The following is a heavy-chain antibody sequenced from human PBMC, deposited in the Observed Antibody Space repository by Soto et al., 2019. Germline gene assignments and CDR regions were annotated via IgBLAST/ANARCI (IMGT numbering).Heavy chain of an antibody. V-gene: IGHV3-23*01. CDR2: ITGSADRT. Sequence: PGGSLRLSCAASGFTFSNYAMNWVRQAPGKGLEWVSLITGSADRTYYADSVKGRFTISRDNSKNTLYLQMNSLRVDDTAVYYCAKELVAVAGRMVLADWGKGTMVPV. J-gene: IGHJ3*01. D-gene: IGHD6-19*01. CDR3: AKELVAVAGRMVLAD. CDR1: GFTFSNYA.